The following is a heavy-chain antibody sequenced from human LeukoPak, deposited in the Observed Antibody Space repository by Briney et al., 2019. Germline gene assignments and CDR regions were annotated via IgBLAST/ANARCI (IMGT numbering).Heavy chain of an antibody. Sequence: SGGSLRLSCAASGFTVSSNYMSWVRQAPGKGLEWVSVIYSGGSTYYADSVKGRFTISRDNSKNTLYLQMNSLRAEDTAVYYCARGMASSWYRWLNYYGMDVWGQGTTVTVSS. J-gene: IGHJ6*02. CDR2: IYSGGST. D-gene: IGHD6-13*01. V-gene: IGHV3-53*01. CDR1: GFTVSSNY. CDR3: ARGMASSWYRWLNYYGMDV.